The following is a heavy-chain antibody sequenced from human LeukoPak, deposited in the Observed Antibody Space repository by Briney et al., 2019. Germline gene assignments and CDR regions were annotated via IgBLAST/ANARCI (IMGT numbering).Heavy chain of an antibody. CDR1: GYTFTGYY. D-gene: IGHD2-15*01. V-gene: IGHV1-2*02. J-gene: IGHJ4*02. Sequence: ASVKVSCNASGYTFTGYYMHWVRQAPGQGLEWMGWINPNSGGTNYAQKFQGRVTMTRDTSISTAYMELSRLRSDDTAVYYCAREVVVVAAPDYFDYWGQGTLVTVSS. CDR3: AREVVVVAAPDYFDY. CDR2: INPNSGGT.